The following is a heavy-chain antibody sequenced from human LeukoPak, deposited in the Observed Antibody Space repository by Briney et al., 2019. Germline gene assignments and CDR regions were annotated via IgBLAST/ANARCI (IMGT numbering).Heavy chain of an antibody. CDR2: IYSGGST. CDR1: GFTVSSNY. Sequence: HPGGSLRLSCAASGFTVSSNYMSWVRQAPGKGLEWVSVIYSGGSTYYADSVKGRFTISRDNSKNTLYLQMNSLRAEDTAVYYCAKASSSIAARPGLVGYWGQGTLVTVSS. J-gene: IGHJ4*02. D-gene: IGHD6-6*01. CDR3: AKASSSIAARPGLVGY. V-gene: IGHV3-66*01.